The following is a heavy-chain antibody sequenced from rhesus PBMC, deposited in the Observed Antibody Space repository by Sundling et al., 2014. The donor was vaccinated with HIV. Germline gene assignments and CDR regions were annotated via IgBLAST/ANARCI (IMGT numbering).Heavy chain of an antibody. CDR2: FNWSGDST. D-gene: IGHD2-27*01. Sequence: EVQLVESGGGVVQPGGSLRLSCSASGFTFDDYAMHWVRQAPGKGLEWVSGFNWSGDSTGYVDSVKGRFTISRDNAKNSLYLQMNRLRAEDTALCYCARGGCSGIYCSFDYWGQGVLVTVSS. V-gene: IGHV3-201*01. CDR3: ARGGCSGIYCSFDY. J-gene: IGHJ4*01. CDR1: GFTFDDYA.